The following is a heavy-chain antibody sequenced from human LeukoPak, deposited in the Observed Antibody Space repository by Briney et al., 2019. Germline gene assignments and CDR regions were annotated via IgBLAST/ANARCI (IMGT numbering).Heavy chain of an antibody. J-gene: IGHJ3*02. CDR2: SYSDGST. V-gene: IGHV3-66*02. Sequence: GGSLTLTCAASGCTVSSNYMHWVRQRQAKGLERVSVSYSDGSTYYADYVKGRFTISRDNSKNTLYLQMNSLRAEDTAVYYCAIEPDSSWDAFDIWGQGTMVTVSS. CDR3: AIEPDSSWDAFDI. CDR1: GCTVSSNY. D-gene: IGHD6-13*01.